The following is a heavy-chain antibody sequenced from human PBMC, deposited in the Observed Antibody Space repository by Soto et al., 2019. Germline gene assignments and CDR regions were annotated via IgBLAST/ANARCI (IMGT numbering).Heavy chain of an antibody. Sequence: ASVKVSYKASGGTFSSYAISWVRQAPGQGLEWMGGIIPIFGTANYAQKFQGRVTITADESTSTAYMELSSLRSEDTAVYYCARSVGAHNAFDIWGQGTMVTVSS. V-gene: IGHV1-69*13. CDR3: ARSVGAHNAFDI. D-gene: IGHD1-26*01. J-gene: IGHJ3*02. CDR2: IIPIFGTA. CDR1: GGTFSSYA.